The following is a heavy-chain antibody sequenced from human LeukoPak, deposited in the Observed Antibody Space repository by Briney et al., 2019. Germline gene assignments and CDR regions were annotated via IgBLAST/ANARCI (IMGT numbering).Heavy chain of an antibody. D-gene: IGHD3-22*01. CDR3: ARDRGRGYDSSGYYFL. CDR1: GFTFSSYW. J-gene: IGHJ4*02. CDR2: INQDGSEK. Sequence: GGSLRLSCAASGFTFSSYWMSWVRQAPGKGLEWVANINQDGSEKYYVDSVKGRFTISRDNAKNSLYLQMNSLRAEDTAVYYCARDRGRGYDSSGYYFLWGLGTLVTVSS. V-gene: IGHV3-7*01.